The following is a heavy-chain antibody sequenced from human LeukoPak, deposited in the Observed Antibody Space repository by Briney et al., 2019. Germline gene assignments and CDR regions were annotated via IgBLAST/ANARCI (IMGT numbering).Heavy chain of an antibody. Sequence: SETLSLTCTVSGGSISSYYWSWIRQPPGKGLEWIGYIYYSGSTNYNPSLKSRVTMSVDTSKNQFSLKLSSVTAADTAVYYCARGDGSGSYILAFDIWGQGTMVTVSS. CDR3: ARGDGSGSYILAFDI. CDR1: GGSISSYY. J-gene: IGHJ3*02. CDR2: IYYSGST. V-gene: IGHV4-59*12. D-gene: IGHD3-10*01.